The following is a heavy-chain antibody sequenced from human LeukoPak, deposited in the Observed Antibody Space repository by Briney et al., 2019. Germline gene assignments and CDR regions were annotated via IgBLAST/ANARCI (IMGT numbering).Heavy chain of an antibody. CDR1: GFTFDDYA. Sequence: PGGSLRLPCAASGFTFDDYAMHWVRQAPGKGLEWVSGISWNSGSIGYADSVKGRFTISGDNAKNSLYLQMNSLRAEDMALYYCAKGRYYYDSSGYDYWGQGTLVTVSS. CDR3: AKGRYYYDSSGYDY. CDR2: ISWNSGSI. D-gene: IGHD3-22*01. V-gene: IGHV3-9*03. J-gene: IGHJ4*02.